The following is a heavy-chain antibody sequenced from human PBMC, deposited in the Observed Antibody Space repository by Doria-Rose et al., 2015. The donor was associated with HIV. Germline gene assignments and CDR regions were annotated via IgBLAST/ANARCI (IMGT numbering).Heavy chain of an antibody. J-gene: IGHJ4*02. CDR1: GVSLSSPGMG. CDR3: ARIKSSRWYHKYYFDF. D-gene: IGHD6-13*01. Sequence: QVTLKESGPVLVKPTETLTLTCTVSGVSLSSPGMGVSWIRQPPGKALEWLANIFSDDERSYKTSLKSRLTISRGTSKSQVVLTMTDTDPVDTATYYCARIKSSRWYHKYYFDFWGQGTLVIVSA. V-gene: IGHV2-26*01. CDR2: IFSDDER.